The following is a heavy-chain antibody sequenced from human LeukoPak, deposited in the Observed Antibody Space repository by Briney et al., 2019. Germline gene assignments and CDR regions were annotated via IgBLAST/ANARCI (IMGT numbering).Heavy chain of an antibody. D-gene: IGHD6-19*01. Sequence: GGSLRLSCAASGFTFSSYSMNWVRQAPGKGQEWVSSISGSSSYIYYADSVKGRFTISRDNAKNSLYLQMNSLRAEDTAVYYCARGCGWYYYFDYWGQGTLVTVSS. CDR1: GFTFSSYS. V-gene: IGHV3-21*01. CDR3: ARGCGWYYYFDY. J-gene: IGHJ4*02. CDR2: ISGSSSYI.